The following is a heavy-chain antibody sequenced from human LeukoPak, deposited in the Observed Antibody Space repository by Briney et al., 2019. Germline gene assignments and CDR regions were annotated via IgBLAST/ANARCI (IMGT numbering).Heavy chain of an antibody. V-gene: IGHV1-3*01. D-gene: IGHD1-26*01. J-gene: IGHJ4*02. Sequence: ASVKVSSKASGYTFTNNAIHWVRQAPGQRLEWMGWINGANGNTKYSQKLQGRVTITRDTSAGTAYMELSSLRSEDTAVYYCARGDSGYFDYWSQGTLVTVSS. CDR3: ARGDSGYFDY. CDR2: INGANGNT. CDR1: GYTFTNNA.